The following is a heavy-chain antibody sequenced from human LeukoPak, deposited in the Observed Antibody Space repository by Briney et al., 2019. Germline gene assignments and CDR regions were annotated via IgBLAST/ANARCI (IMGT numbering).Heavy chain of an antibody. CDR3: ARDRGYSYDH. CDR2: ISSSSSYI. J-gene: IGHJ4*02. Sequence: KPGGSLRLSCAASGFTVSSNYMSWVRQAPGKGLEWVSSISSSSSYIYYADSVKGRFTISRDNAKNSLYLQMNSLRAEDTAVYYCARDRGYSYDHWGQGTLVTVSS. V-gene: IGHV3-21*01. CDR1: GFTVSSNY. D-gene: IGHD5-18*01.